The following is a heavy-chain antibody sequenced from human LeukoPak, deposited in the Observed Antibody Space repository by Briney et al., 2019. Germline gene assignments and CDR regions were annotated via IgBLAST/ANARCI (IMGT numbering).Heavy chain of an antibody. CDR2: IYYSGST. D-gene: IGHD1-26*01. J-gene: IGHJ3*02. CDR3: ARDSGKWELLGQDAFDI. Sequence: SETLSLTCTVSGGSISSYYWSWIRQPPGKGLEWIGYIYYSGSTNYNPSLKSRATISVDTSKNQFSLKLSSVTAADTAVYYCARDSGKWELLGQDAFDIWGQGTMVTVSS. CDR1: GGSISSYY. V-gene: IGHV4-59*01.